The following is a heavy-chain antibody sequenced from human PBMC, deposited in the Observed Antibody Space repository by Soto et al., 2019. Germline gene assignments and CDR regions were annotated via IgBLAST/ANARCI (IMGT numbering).Heavy chain of an antibody. CDR1: GGSISSYY. CDR2: IYYSGST. V-gene: IGHV4-59*01. CDR3: ARVGGGATTFGFFDY. Sequence: KTSETLSLTCTVSGGSISSYYWSWIRQPPGKGLEWIGYIYYSGSTNYNPSLKSRVTISVDTSKNQFSLKLSSVTAADTAVYYCARVGGGATTFGFFDYWGQGTLVTVSS. J-gene: IGHJ4*02. D-gene: IGHD1-26*01.